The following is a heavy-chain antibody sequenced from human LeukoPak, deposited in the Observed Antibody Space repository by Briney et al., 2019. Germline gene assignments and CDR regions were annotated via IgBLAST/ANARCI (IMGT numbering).Heavy chain of an antibody. Sequence: ASVKVSCKASGYTFTSYDINWVRQATGQGLEWMGWMNPNSGNTGYAQKFQGRVTMTRNTSISTAYMELSSLRSEDTAVYYCARSPHYYDSSGHYGNFRYYYYYYGMDVWGQGTTVTVSS. J-gene: IGHJ6*02. CDR1: GYTFTSYD. CDR2: MNPNSGNT. V-gene: IGHV1-8*01. D-gene: IGHD3-22*01. CDR3: ARSPHYYDSSGHYGNFRYYYYYYGMDV.